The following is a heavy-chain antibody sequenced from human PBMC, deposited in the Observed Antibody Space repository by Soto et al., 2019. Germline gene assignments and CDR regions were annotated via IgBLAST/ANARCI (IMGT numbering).Heavy chain of an antibody. V-gene: IGHV1-18*01. CDR3: ARDTSHYFDH. CDR1: GYTFITYG. D-gene: IGHD2-2*01. Sequence: VHLVESGAEVKKPGASVKVSCEASGYTFITYGISWVRQAPGQGLEWMGWITPYNGKTNYAQKVQDRVTMTTDTSTGTAYLELRSLRSDDSAVYYCARDTSHYFDHWGQGTLVTVSS. CDR2: ITPYNGKT. J-gene: IGHJ4*02.